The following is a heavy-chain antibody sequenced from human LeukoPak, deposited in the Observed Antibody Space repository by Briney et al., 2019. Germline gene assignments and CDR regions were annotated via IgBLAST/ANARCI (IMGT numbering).Heavy chain of an antibody. CDR2: INHSGST. J-gene: IGHJ6*02. D-gene: IGHD3-22*01. CDR3: ARTKIISSGYLPSYYYYYGMDV. V-gene: IGHV4-34*01. CDR1: GGSFSGYY. Sequence: LETLSLTCAVYGGSFSGYYWSWIRQPPGKGLEWIGEINHSGSTNYNPSLKSRVTISVNTPKNQFSLKLSSVTAADTAVYYCARTKIISSGYLPSYYYYYGMDVWGQGTTVTVSS.